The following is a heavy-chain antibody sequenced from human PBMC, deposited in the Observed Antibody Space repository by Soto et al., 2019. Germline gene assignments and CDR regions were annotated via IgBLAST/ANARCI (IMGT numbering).Heavy chain of an antibody. CDR2: ISGSGGST. V-gene: IGHV3-23*01. Sequence: GGSLRLSCAGSGFTFSSYAMSWVRQAPGKGLEWVSVISGSGGSTYYADSVKGRITISRDNSKNTLYLQMNSLRAEDTAVYYCASRSSGWYFDYWGQGTLVTVSS. J-gene: IGHJ4*02. D-gene: IGHD6-19*01. CDR3: ASRSSGWYFDY. CDR1: GFTFSSYA.